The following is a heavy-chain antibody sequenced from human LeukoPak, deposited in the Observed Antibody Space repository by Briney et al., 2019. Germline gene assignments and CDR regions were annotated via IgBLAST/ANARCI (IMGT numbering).Heavy chain of an antibody. CDR3: GKTTTRYSSGRYPGWPVDY. CDR1: GFTFNSYA. J-gene: IGHJ4*02. V-gene: IGHV3-23*01. D-gene: IGHD6-19*01. CDR2: IFGSGGSA. Sequence: PGGSLRLSCAASGFTFNSYAMYWVRQAPGKGLEWVSGIFGSGGSAHYADSVKGRFTISRDKSKNTVYLQMDSLRVEDTAVYYCGKTTTRYSSGRYPGWPVDYWGQGTLVTVSS.